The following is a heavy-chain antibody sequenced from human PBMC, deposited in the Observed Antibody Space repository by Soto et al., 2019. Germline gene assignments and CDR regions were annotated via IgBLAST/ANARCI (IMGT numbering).Heavy chain of an antibody. CDR1: GYTITSYY. J-gene: IGHJ4*02. D-gene: IGHD2-21*02. CDR2: INPSGGST. Sequence: QVQLVQSGAEVKKPGASVKVSCKASGYTITSYYMHWVRQAPGQGLEWMGIINPSGGSTSYAQKFQGRVTMTRDTSTSTVYMELSSLRSEDTAVYYCAREGWHIVVVTAHLEYWGQGTLVTVS. V-gene: IGHV1-46*03. CDR3: AREGWHIVVVTAHLEY.